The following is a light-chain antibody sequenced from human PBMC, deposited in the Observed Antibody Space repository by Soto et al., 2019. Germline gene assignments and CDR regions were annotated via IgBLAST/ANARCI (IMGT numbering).Light chain of an antibody. J-gene: IGKJ1*01. CDR2: GAS. CDR1: QSVSSN. Sequence: DIVMTQSPATLSVSPGERATLSCRASQSVSSNLAWYQQKPGQAPRLLIYGASTRATGIPARFSGSGSGTEFTLTISSLQSEDFAVYYCQHYNNWPPWTFGQGTK. CDR3: QHYNNWPPWT. V-gene: IGKV3-15*01.